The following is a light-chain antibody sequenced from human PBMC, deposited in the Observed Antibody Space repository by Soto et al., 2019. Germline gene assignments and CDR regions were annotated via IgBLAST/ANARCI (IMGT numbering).Light chain of an antibody. V-gene: IGKV1-5*03. CDR1: QSISRW. Sequence: DIQMTQSPSTLSGSVGDRVTITCRASQSISRWVAWYQQKPGKAPKLLIYKASSLESGVPSRFSGSGSGTEFTLTISSLQPDDFATYYCQQYNSYWTFGQGTKVDIK. J-gene: IGKJ1*01. CDR3: QQYNSYWT. CDR2: KAS.